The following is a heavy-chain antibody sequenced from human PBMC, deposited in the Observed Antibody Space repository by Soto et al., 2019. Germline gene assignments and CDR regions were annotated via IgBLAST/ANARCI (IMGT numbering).Heavy chain of an antibody. CDR3: ARDRRWSLIDY. Sequence: GGDLRLSCAASGFTLSSYRMAWVRQAPGKGLVWVSRINSDGSSTSYADSVKGRFTISRDNAKNTLYLQMNSLRAEDTAVYDFARDRRWSLIDYWGQGTLVYVAS. CDR1: GFTLSSYR. CDR2: INSDGSST. V-gene: IGHV3-74*01. J-gene: IGHJ4*02. D-gene: IGHD6-13*01.